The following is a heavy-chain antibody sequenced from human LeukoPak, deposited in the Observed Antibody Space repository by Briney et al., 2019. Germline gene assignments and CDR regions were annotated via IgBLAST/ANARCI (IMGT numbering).Heavy chain of an antibody. CDR3: ATFYDFLSGYAPRHFDY. Sequence: GGSLRLSCAASGFTFSSYAMSWVRQAPGKGLEWVSAICGSGGSTYYADSVKGRFTKSRDNSKNTLYLQMNRLRAEDTAVYYGATFYDFLSGYAPRHFDYWGQGTLVTVSS. V-gene: IGHV3-23*01. D-gene: IGHD3-3*01. J-gene: IGHJ4*02. CDR2: ICGSGGST. CDR1: GFTFSSYA.